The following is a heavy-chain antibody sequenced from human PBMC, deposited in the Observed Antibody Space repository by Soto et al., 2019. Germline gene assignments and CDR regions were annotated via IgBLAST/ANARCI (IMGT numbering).Heavy chain of an antibody. J-gene: IGHJ6*02. Sequence: ASVKVSCMASGYTFTSYGISWVRQAPGQGLEWMGWISAYNGNTNYAQKLQGRVTMTTDTSTSTAYMELRSLRSDDTAVYYCAGDDASHYYDFWSGYCKYYYYGMDVWGQGTTVTVS. CDR3: AGDDASHYYDFWSGYCKYYYYGMDV. D-gene: IGHD3-3*01. CDR1: GYTFTSYG. CDR2: ISAYNGNT. V-gene: IGHV1-18*01.